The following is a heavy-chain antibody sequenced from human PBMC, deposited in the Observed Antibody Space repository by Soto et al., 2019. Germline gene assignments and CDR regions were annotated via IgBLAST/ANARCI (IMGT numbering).Heavy chain of an antibody. D-gene: IGHD2-2*01. CDR2: IYYSGST. CDR3: ARRNIVVVPAAMNSPDYYYYYMDV. V-gene: IGHV4-59*08. CDR1: GGSISRYY. Sequence: SETLSLTCTVSGGSISRYYWSWIRQPPGKGLEWIGYIYYSGSTNYNPSLKSRVTISVDTSKNQFSLKLSSVTAADTAVYYCARRNIVVVPAAMNSPDYYYYYMDVWGKGTTVTVSS. J-gene: IGHJ6*03.